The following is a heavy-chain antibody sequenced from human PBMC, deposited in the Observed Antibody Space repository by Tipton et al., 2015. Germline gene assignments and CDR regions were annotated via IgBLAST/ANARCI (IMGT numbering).Heavy chain of an antibody. J-gene: IGHJ3*02. Sequence: TLSLTCTVPGGSISRFYWSWIRQPPGKGLEWIGYIHSTGNSAYNPSPQSRVTMSVDTPKNQFSLKVTSMTAADTAVYYCARPTSGAFDIWGQGTMVTVSS. CDR2: IHSTGNS. V-gene: IGHV4-4*09. CDR3: ARPTSGAFDI. D-gene: IGHD2-2*01. CDR1: GGSISRFY.